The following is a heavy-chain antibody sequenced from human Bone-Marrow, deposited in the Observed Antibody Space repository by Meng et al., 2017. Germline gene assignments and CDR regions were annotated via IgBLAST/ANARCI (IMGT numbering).Heavy chain of an antibody. CDR3: ATQGYCSGGDCYSVFCVWYFDF. V-gene: IGHV3-23*01. J-gene: IGHJ2*01. CDR2: ISGSGAGS. D-gene: IGHD2-15*01. CDR1: GFTFSNYA. Sequence: GGSLRLSCAASGFTFSNYAMSWVRQAPGKGLEWVSGISGSGAGSFYADSVKGRFSISRDNSKNTLYLQMTSLRADDTAVYYCATQGYCSGGDCYSVFCVWYFDFWGRGTLVTVSS.